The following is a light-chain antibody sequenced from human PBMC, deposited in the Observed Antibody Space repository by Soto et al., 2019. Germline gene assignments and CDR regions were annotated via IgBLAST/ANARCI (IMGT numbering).Light chain of an antibody. Sequence: DIQMTQSPSTLSASVGDRVTITCRASQSVSNWLAWYQQKPGKAPKLLIYKASRLQSGVPSRFSRSGSGTEFALTMSNLQPDDFAIYYCHHYNSSPWTCGQGTKVAIK. CDR3: HHYNSSPWT. CDR2: KAS. J-gene: IGKJ1*01. V-gene: IGKV1-5*03. CDR1: QSVSNW.